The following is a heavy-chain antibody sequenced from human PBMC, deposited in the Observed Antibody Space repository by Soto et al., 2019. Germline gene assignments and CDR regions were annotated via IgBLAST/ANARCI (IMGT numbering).Heavy chain of an antibody. V-gene: IGHV5-10-1*01. CDR1: GYTFTNYW. Sequence: PGESLKISCTGSGYTFTNYWIDWVRQMPGKGLEWMGRIDPSDSYTNYSPSFQGHVTISVDKSISTAYLSWSSLKASDTAMYYCARQVAGSFRWLDPWGQGTLVTVSS. CDR2: IDPSDSYT. J-gene: IGHJ5*02. CDR3: ARQVAGSFRWLDP. D-gene: IGHD6-19*01.